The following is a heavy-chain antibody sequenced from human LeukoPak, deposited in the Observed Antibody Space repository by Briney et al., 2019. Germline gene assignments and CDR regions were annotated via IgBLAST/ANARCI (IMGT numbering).Heavy chain of an antibody. CDR3: AKTRPLDSSSWSHGDY. J-gene: IGHJ4*02. Sequence: TGGSLRLSCAASGFTFSSYAMSWVRQAPGKGLEWVSAISGSDDSTYYGDSVKGRFTISRDNSKNTLYLQMNSLRAEDTAVYYCAKTRPLDSSSWSHGDYWGQGALVTVSS. CDR1: GFTFSSYA. D-gene: IGHD6-13*01. CDR2: ISGSDDST. V-gene: IGHV3-23*01.